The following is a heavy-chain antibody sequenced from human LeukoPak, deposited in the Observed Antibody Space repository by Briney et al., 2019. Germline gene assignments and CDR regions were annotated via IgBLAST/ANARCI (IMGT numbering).Heavy chain of an antibody. CDR3: ARWGGQYDFWSGYYSFDY. V-gene: IGHV3-30*04. D-gene: IGHD3-3*01. J-gene: IGHJ4*02. Sequence: GGSLRLSCAASGFTFSSYAMHWVRQAPGKGPEWVAVISYDVSNKYYADSVKGRFTISRDNSKNTLYLQMNSLRAEDTAVYYCARWGGQYDFWSGYYSFDYWGQGTLVTVSS. CDR1: GFTFSSYA. CDR2: ISYDVSNK.